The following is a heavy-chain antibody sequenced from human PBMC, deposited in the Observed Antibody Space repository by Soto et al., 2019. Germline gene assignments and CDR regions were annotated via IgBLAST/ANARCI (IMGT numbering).Heavy chain of an antibody. CDR1: GDTVSNFA. J-gene: IGHJ5*02. D-gene: IGHD5-18*01. V-gene: IGHV1-69*01. Sequence: QVQLVQSGAEVKKPGSSVKVSCKASGDTVSNFAIIWVRQAPGQGLAWMGGIIPTFGTTDYAQSFQGRASITADESTHTAYMELYSPRSEDTAIYFCARVDTSLFEGGEWFDPWGQGTLITVSS. CDR3: ARVDTSLFEGGEWFDP. CDR2: IIPTFGTT.